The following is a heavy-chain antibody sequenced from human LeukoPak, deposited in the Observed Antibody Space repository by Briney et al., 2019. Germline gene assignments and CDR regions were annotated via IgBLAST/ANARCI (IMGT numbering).Heavy chain of an antibody. CDR2: INPNSGGT. J-gene: IGHJ3*02. Sequence: ASVKVSCKASGYTFTGYYMHWVRQAPGQGLEWMGWINPNSGGTNYAQKFQGRVTMTRDTSISTAYMELSSLRSDVTAVYYCARESTYYDSTDYYQGDAFDIWGQGTMVTVSS. CDR3: ARESTYYDSTDYYQGDAFDI. CDR1: GYTFTGYY. V-gene: IGHV1-2*02. D-gene: IGHD3-22*01.